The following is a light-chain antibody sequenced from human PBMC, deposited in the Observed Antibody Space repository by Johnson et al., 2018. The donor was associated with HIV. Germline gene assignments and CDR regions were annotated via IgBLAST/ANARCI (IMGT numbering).Light chain of an antibody. J-gene: IGLJ1*01. CDR3: ETWDSSLSGV. CDR1: SSNIGNNY. Sequence: QSVLTQPPSVSAAPGQKVTISCSGSSSNIGNNYVSWYQQLPGTAPKLLIYDNNTRPSGLPDRFSGSKSGTSATLGITGLQTGDEADYYCETWDSSLSGVIGTGTKVTVL. CDR2: DNN. V-gene: IGLV1-51*01.